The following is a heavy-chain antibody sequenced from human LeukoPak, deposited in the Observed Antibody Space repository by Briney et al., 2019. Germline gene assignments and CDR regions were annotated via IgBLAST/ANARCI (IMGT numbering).Heavy chain of an antibody. V-gene: IGHV3-23*01. CDR1: GFPFSNHA. Sequence: GVSLRLSCAAPGFPFSNHAMSWVRQPPGKGLGWVAAISNGNTYYADSVRGRFTISRDDYKNMVYLQMNSLRDEDTALYYCVREAGYCASVCLKSNWFDPWGQGTLVTVSS. D-gene: IGHD2-15*01. J-gene: IGHJ5*02. CDR2: ISNGNT. CDR3: VREAGYCASVCLKSNWFDP.